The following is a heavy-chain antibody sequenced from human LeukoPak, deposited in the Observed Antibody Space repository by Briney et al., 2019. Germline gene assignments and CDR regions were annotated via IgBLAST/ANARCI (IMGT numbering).Heavy chain of an antibody. J-gene: IGHJ4*02. Sequence: SETLSLTCTVSGGSISNYYWSWIRQPPGKGLEWIGYLHYSGSTNYNPALKSRVTISADTSKNQFSLKLSSVTAADTAVYYCARSPTKRVPEDYWGQGTLVTVSS. V-gene: IGHV4-59*01. CDR1: GGSISNYY. CDR3: ARSPTKRVPEDY. CDR2: LHYSGST. D-gene: IGHD2-2*01.